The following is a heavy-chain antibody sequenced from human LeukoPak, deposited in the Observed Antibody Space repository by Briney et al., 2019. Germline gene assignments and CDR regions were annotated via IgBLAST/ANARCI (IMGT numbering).Heavy chain of an antibody. J-gene: IGHJ6*03. Sequence: SETLSLTCTVSGGSISSYYWSWIRQPPGKGLEWIGYIYYSGSTNYNPSLKSRVTISVDTSKNQFSLKLSSVTAADTAVYYCARVSFFRWASTRPSYYYYYMDVWGKGTTVTISS. V-gene: IGHV4-59*01. CDR3: ARVSFFRWASTRPSYYYYYMDV. D-gene: IGHD2-15*01. CDR1: GGSISSYY. CDR2: IYYSGST.